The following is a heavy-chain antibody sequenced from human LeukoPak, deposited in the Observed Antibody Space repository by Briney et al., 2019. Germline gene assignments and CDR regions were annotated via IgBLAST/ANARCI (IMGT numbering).Heavy chain of an antibody. J-gene: IGHJ3*02. V-gene: IGHV3-23*01. CDR3: AKGLGYCSGGSCYDATDDAFDI. Sequence: GGSLRLSCAASGFTFSNAWMSWVRQAPGKGLEWVSAISGSGGSTYYADSVKGRFTISRDNSKNTLYLQMNSLRAEDTAVYYCAKGLGYCSGGSCYDATDDAFDIWGQGTMVTVSS. CDR2: ISGSGGST. D-gene: IGHD2-15*01. CDR1: GFTFSNAW.